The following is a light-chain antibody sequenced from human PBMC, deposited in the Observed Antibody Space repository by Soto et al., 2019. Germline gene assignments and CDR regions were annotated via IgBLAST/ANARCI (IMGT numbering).Light chain of an antibody. CDR2: DAY. CDR1: QSVSSY. J-gene: IGKJ5*01. V-gene: IGKV3-11*01. Sequence: IVFTHSPATLSLSPAERAPLSXXASQSVSSYLAWHLHKPGQTPRFXIYDAYNRATGIPARFSGRGSGTDFTLTISSLEPEEFATYYCQHRSYLLPTFGQGTLLEI. CDR3: QHRSYLLPT.